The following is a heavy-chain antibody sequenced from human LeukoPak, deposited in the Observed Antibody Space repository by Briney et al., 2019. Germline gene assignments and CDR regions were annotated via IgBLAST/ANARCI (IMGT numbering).Heavy chain of an antibody. Sequence: TGGSLRLSCAASGLTFSSYWMHWVRQAPGEGLVWVSRINRDGSITSYGDSVKGRFTISRDNAKNTLYLQMSSLRAEDTAVYYCAKENYYGMDAWGQGTTVTVSS. J-gene: IGHJ6*02. CDR1: GLTFSSYW. CDR3: AKENYYGMDA. CDR2: INRDGSIT. V-gene: IGHV3-74*01.